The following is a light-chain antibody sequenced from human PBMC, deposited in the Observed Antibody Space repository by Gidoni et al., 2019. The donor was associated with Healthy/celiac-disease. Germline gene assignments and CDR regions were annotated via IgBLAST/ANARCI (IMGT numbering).Light chain of an antibody. J-gene: IGKJ5*01. CDR1: QRISSY. CDR3: QQSYNTRLT. Sequence: DIQQTQSPSSLSASVGDRVTITCRASQRISSYLDWYQQKPGKAPKLLIYDASSLQSGVPSRFSGSGSGTDFTLTISSLQPEDFATYYCQQSYNTRLTFGRGTRLEIK. CDR2: DAS. V-gene: IGKV1-39*01.